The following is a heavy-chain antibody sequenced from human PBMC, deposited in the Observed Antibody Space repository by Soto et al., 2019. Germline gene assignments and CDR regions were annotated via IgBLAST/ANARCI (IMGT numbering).Heavy chain of an antibody. V-gene: IGHV1-58*01. CDR2: IVVGSGNT. Sequence: ASVKVSCKASGFTFTSSAVQWVRQARGQRLEWIGWIVVGSGNTNYAQKFQEGVTITRDMSTSTAYMELSSLRSEDTAVYYCAYDPPTHGWFDPWGQGTLVTVSS. D-gene: IGHD3-3*01. J-gene: IGHJ5*02. CDR3: AYDPPTHGWFDP. CDR1: GFTFTSSA.